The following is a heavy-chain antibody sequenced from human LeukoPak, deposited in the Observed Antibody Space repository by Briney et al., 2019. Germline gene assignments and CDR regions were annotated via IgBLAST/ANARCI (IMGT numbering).Heavy chain of an antibody. D-gene: IGHD2-15*01. J-gene: IGHJ5*02. CDR3: ARGYCSGGSCYSVENWFDP. CDR1: GYTFTSYD. Sequence: ASVKVSCKASGYTFTSYDINWVRQATGQGLEWMGWMNPNSSNTGYAQKFQGRVTMTRDTSISTAYMELSRLRSDDTAMYYCARGYCSGGSCYSVENWFDPWGQGTLVTVSS. V-gene: IGHV1-8*01. CDR2: MNPNSSNT.